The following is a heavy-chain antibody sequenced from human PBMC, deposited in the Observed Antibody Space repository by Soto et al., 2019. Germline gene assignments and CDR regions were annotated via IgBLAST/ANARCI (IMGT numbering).Heavy chain of an antibody. J-gene: IGHJ4*02. CDR2: IYYSGST. CDR3: ARIRRWRELPDY. V-gene: IGHV4-59*01. Sequence: SETLSLTCTVSGGSISSYYWSWIRQPPGKGLEWIGYIYYSGSTNYNPSLKSRVTISVDTSKNQFSLKLSSVTAADTAVYYCARIRRWRELPDYWGQGTLVTVSS. CDR1: GGSISSYY. D-gene: IGHD1-26*01.